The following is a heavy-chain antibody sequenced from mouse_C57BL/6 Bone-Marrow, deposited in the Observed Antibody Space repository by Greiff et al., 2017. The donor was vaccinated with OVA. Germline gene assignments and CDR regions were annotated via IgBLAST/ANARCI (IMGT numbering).Heavy chain of an antibody. Sequence: QVQLQQSGAELVRPGASVTLSCKASGYTFTDYEMHWVKQTPVHGLEWIGAIDPETGGTAYNQKFKGKAILTADKSSSTAYMELRSLTSEDSAVYYCNYYDYGRLDVWRTGTTVTVSS. CDR3: NYYDYGRLDV. V-gene: IGHV1-15*01. CDR2: IDPETGGT. CDR1: GYTFTDYE. D-gene: IGHD2-4*01. J-gene: IGHJ1*03.